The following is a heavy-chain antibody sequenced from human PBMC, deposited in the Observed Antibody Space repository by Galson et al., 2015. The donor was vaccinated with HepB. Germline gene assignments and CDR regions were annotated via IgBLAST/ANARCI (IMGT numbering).Heavy chain of an antibody. J-gene: IGHJ4*02. Sequence: SLRLSCAASGFTFSDYYMSWIRQAPGKGLEWVSYISPSTIYTNYADSVRGRFTISRDNANNSLFLQMNSLRAEDTAVYYWARGLESDFWTGYYYQGAAFDYWGLGTLVTVSP. CDR1: GFTFSDYY. V-gene: IGHV3-11*06. CDR2: ISPSTIYT. CDR3: ARGLESDFWTGYYYQGAAFDY. D-gene: IGHD3/OR15-3a*01.